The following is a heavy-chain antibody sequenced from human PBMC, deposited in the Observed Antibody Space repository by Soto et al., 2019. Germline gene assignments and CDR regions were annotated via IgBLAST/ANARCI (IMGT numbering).Heavy chain of an antibody. Sequence: GGSLRLSCAASGFTFSSYGMHWVRQAPGKGLEWVAVIWYDGSNKYYADSVKGRFTISRDNSKNMLYLQMNRLRAEDTAVYYCAAAVDYGDLPFDYWGQGTLVTVSS. V-gene: IGHV3-33*01. J-gene: IGHJ4*02. CDR3: AAAVDYGDLPFDY. CDR1: GFTFSSYG. CDR2: IWYDGSNK. D-gene: IGHD4-17*01.